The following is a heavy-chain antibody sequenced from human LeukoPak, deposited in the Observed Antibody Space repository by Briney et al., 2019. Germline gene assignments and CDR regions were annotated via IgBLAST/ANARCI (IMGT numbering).Heavy chain of an antibody. J-gene: IGHJ3*02. CDR2: IYTSGST. CDR3: ARVGWIAAAGTWAFDI. CDR1: GGSISSGSYY. D-gene: IGHD6-13*01. V-gene: IGHV4-61*02. Sequence: SETLSLTCTVSGGSISSGSYYWSWLRQPAGKGLEWIGRIYTSGSTNYNPSLKSRVTISVDTSKNQFSLKLSSVIAADTAVYYCARVGWIAAAGTWAFDIWGQGTMVTVSS.